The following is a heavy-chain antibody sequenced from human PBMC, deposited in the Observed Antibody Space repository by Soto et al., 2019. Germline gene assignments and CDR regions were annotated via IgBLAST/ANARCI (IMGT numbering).Heavy chain of an antibody. CDR1: GFSFSDAW. CDR3: TTDPHSTGTKC. J-gene: IGHJ4*02. Sequence: EVQLVESGGGLVKPGGSLRLSCAASGFSFSDAWMTWVRQAPGAGLEWVGHIRSKSEGGTTDYAAPVKGRFSISRDASKPTLYLQMNSLKVEDTAIYYGTTDPHSTGTKCWGQGNLVTVSS. V-gene: IGHV3-15*01. D-gene: IGHD1-1*01. CDR2: IRSKSEGGTT.